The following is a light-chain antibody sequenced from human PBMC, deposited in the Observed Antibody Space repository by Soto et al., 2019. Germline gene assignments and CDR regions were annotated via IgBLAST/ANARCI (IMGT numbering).Light chain of an antibody. CDR2: DNN. Sequence: QSALTQPPSVSAAPGQKVTISCSGSSSNIGNNYVSWYQQLPGTAPKLLIYDNNKRPSGIPDRFSGSKSGTSATLGITGLQTGDEADYYCGTWDSSLSAGGVFGTGTKVXVL. CDR3: GTWDSSLSAGGV. CDR1: SSNIGNNY. V-gene: IGLV1-51*01. J-gene: IGLJ1*01.